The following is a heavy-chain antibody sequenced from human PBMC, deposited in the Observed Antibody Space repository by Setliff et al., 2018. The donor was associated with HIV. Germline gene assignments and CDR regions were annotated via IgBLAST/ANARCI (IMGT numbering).Heavy chain of an antibody. V-gene: IGHV4-39*02. CDR2: IYNSAST. CDR1: GGSISSSSYY. Sequence: PSETLSLTCTVSGGSISSSSYYWVWIRQPPGKGLQWIGSIYNSASTYYSPSLKRRVIMSVDTSKNRFSLRLSSVTAADTATYYCARLGYYNFWSGYWTDYWGHGTLVTVSS. J-gene: IGHJ4*01. D-gene: IGHD3-3*01. CDR3: ARLGYYNFWSGYWTDY.